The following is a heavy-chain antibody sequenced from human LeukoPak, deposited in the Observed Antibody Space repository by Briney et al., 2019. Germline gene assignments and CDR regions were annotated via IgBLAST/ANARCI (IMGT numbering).Heavy chain of an antibody. CDR1: GGTFSSYA. V-gene: IGHV1-46*01. J-gene: IGHJ4*02. CDR3: ARDGSLDY. CDR2: INPSGGST. Sequence: ASVTVSCKASGGTFSSYAISWVRQAPGQGLEWMGIINPSGGSTSYAQKFQGRVTMTRDTSTSTVYMELSSLRSEDTAVYYCARDGSLDYWGQGTLVTVSS.